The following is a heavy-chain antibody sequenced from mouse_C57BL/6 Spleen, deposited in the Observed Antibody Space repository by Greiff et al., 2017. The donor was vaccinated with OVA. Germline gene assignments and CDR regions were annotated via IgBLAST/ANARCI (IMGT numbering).Heavy chain of an antibody. CDR3: ARSYDGYFPGYFDV. J-gene: IGHJ1*03. CDR1: GYTFTSYW. V-gene: IGHV1-55*01. D-gene: IGHD2-3*01. Sequence: QVQLQQPGAELVKPGASVKMSCKASGYTFTSYWITWVKQRPGQGLEWIGDIYPGSGSTNYNEKFKSKATLTVDTSSSTAYMQLSSLTSEDSAVYYCARSYDGYFPGYFDVWGTGTTVKVTS. CDR2: IYPGSGST.